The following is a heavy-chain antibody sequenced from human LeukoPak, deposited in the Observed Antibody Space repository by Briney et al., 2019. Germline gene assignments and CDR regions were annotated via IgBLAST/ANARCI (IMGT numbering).Heavy chain of an antibody. CDR2: IHHSRGT. J-gene: IGHJ4*02. Sequence: SETLSLTCTVSGYSISSGFYWGWIRQPPGKGLEWIGTIHHSRGTNYNPSLKSRVTISVDTSKNQFSLKLSSVTAADTAVYYCARIPPRDYWGQGTLVTVSS. CDR3: ARIPPRDY. CDR1: GYSISSGFY. V-gene: IGHV4-38-2*02.